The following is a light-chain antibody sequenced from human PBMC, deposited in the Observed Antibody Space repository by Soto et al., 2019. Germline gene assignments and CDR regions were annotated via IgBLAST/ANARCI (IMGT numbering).Light chain of an antibody. V-gene: IGKV3-15*01. CDR3: QQYNNWPRT. CDR2: GAS. CDR1: QSLNSD. Sequence: VLTQSPSTLSVSPGERATLSCRASQSLNSDLAWYQQKPGQAPRLLIYGASTRATGIPARFSGSESGTEFTLTISSLQSEDFAVYYCQQYNNWPRTFGQGTKV. J-gene: IGKJ1*01.